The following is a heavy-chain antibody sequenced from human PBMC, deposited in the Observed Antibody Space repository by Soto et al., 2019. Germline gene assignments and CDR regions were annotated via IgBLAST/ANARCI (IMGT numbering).Heavy chain of an antibody. D-gene: IGHD3-10*01. J-gene: IGHJ4*02. Sequence: QITLKESGPTLVKPTQTLTLTCTFSGFSLSTSGVGVGWIRQPPGKALEWVALIYWDDAKRYSPSLKSRLAITKDTAKNQVVLTMTNMDPVDTATYYCAHKRISLVRGVYYFDFWGQGTLVTVSS. CDR1: GFSLSTSGVG. CDR3: AHKRISLVRGVYYFDF. CDR2: IYWDDAK. V-gene: IGHV2-5*02.